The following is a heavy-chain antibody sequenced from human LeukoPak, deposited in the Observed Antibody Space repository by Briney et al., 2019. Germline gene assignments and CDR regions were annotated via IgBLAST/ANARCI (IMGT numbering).Heavy chain of an antibody. D-gene: IGHD3-22*01. V-gene: IGHV3-43*02. J-gene: IGHJ4*02. CDR2: ISGDGNNT. CDR1: GLTFDDYA. CDR3: ATNFGAYYYDSSGYYGF. Sequence: PGGSLRLSCAASGLTFDDYAMHWVRQAPGKGLEWVSLISGDGNNTYYQASVKGRFTISRDNSKNSLYLQMNSLRTEDTAFYYCATNFGAYYYDSSGYYGFWGQGTLVTVSS.